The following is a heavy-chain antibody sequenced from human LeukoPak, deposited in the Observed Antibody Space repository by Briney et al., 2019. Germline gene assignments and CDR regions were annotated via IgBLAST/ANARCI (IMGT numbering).Heavy chain of an antibody. CDR2: ISSSGSTI. V-gene: IGHV3-11*04. Sequence: GGSLRLSCAASGFPHSDYYMSCTRQAPGKGLEWVSYISSSGSTIYYADSVKGRFTISRDNAKNSLYLQMNRLRAEDTAVYYCARDLSSWTFSGFDIWGQGTMVTVSS. J-gene: IGHJ3*02. D-gene: IGHD6-13*01. CDR3: ARDLSSWTFSGFDI. CDR1: GFPHSDYY.